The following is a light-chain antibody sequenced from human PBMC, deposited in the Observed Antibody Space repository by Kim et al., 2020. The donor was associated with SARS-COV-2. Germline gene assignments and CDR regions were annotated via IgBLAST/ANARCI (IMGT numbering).Light chain of an antibody. CDR2: EDD. V-gene: IGLV6-57*02. Sequence: NFMLTQPHSVSESPGKTVTISCTGSSGSIASNYVQWYQQRPGSAPTTVIYEDDRRPSGVPDRFSGSIDSSSNSASLTISGLKNDDEADYYCQSYDSTNLWVFGGGTQLTVL. J-gene: IGLJ3*02. CDR1: SGSIASNY. CDR3: QSYDSTNLWV.